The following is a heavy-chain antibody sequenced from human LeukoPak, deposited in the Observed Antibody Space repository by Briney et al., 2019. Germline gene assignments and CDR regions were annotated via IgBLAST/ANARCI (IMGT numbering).Heavy chain of an antibody. D-gene: IGHD5-18*01. J-gene: IGHJ4*02. CDR1: GYTFTSDA. V-gene: IGHV1-3*01. CDR3: ARVARYSYGSDY. CDR2: VNAGNGNT. Sequence: RASVKVSCKASGYTFTSDAMHWVRQAPGQRLEWMGWVNAGNGNTKYSQKFQGRVTITRDTSASTAYMELSSLRSEDTAVYYCARVARYSYGSDYWGQGTLVTVSS.